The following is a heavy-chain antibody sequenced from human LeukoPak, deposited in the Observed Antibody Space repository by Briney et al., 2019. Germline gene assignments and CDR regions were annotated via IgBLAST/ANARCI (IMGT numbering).Heavy chain of an antibody. D-gene: IGHD3-10*01. CDR1: GGSFSGYY. Sequence: SETLSLTCAVYGGSFSGYYWSWIRQPPGKGLEWIGEINHSGSTNYNPSLKSRVTISVDTSKNQFSLKLSSVTAADTAVYYCARLPMVRGVTKYNWFDPWGQGTLVTVPS. CDR2: INHSGST. V-gene: IGHV4-34*01. J-gene: IGHJ5*02. CDR3: ARLPMVRGVTKYNWFDP.